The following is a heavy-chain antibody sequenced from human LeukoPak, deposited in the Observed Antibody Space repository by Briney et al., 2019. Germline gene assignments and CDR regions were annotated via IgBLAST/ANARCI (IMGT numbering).Heavy chain of an antibody. CDR3: AREVATSYYDAGAYYRQTEAFDS. D-gene: IGHD3-22*01. Sequence: GGSLRLSCAGSGFTFSTYAMNWVRQAPGKGLEWVSVISSNGHSTHYVDSVKGRFTISRDNSLDTLYLQLNNLRVEDTAVYYCAREVATSYYDAGAYYRQTEAFDSWGQGKMVTVSS. J-gene: IGHJ3*01. CDR2: ISSNGHST. V-gene: IGHV3-23*01. CDR1: GFTFSTYA.